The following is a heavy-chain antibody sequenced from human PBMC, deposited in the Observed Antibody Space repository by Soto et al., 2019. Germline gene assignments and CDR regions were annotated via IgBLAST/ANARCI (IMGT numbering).Heavy chain of an antibody. CDR3: AREVLVPAATLTFDY. J-gene: IGHJ4*02. CDR2: ISYDGSNK. D-gene: IGHD2-2*01. Sequence: QVQLVESGGGVVQPGRSLRLSCAASGFTFSSFAMHWVRQAPGKGLEWVAVISYDGSNKYYADSVKGRFTISRDNSKNTLYLQMNSLRAEDTAVYYCAREVLVPAATLTFDYWGQGTLVTVSS. V-gene: IGHV3-30-3*01. CDR1: GFTFSSFA.